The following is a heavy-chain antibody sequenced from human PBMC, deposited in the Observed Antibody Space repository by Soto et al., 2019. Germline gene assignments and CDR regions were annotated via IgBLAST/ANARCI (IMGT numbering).Heavy chain of an antibody. CDR1: GYSFTSYW. J-gene: IGHJ6*03. CDR3: ATIVDYYYYYMDV. V-gene: IGHV5-51*01. CDR2: IYPGDSDT. D-gene: IGHD3-22*01. Sequence: PGESLKISCKGSGYSFTSYWIGWVRQMPGKGLEWMGIIYPGDSDTRYSPSFQGQVTISADKSISTAYLQWSSLKASDTAMYYCATIVDYYYYYMDVWGTGTTVTLSS.